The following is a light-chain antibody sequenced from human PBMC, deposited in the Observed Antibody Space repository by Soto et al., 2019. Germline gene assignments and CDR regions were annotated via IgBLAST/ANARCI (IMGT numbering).Light chain of an antibody. CDR2: DAS. CDR1: QSISSN. J-gene: IGKJ5*01. CDR3: QQRSSWPIT. Sequence: TVITQSPATMSVSPGESSTLSCRASQSISSNLAWFQQKPGQAPRLLISDASNRATGIPARFSGSGSGTDFTLIINSLEPEDFAVYYCQQRSSWPITFGQGTRLDIK. V-gene: IGKV3-11*01.